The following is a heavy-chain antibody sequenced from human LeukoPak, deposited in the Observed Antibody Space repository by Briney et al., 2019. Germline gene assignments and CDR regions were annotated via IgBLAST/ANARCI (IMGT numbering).Heavy chain of an antibody. D-gene: IGHD3-10*01. J-gene: IGHJ4*02. CDR2: INHSGST. V-gene: IGHV4-34*01. Sequence: PSETLSLTCAAYGGSFSDYYWSWTRQPPGKGLEWIGEINHSGSTNYNPSLKSRVTMSVDTSKNQFSLKVSSVTAADTAVYYCARGLRLDYLYYFDYWGQGTLVTVSS. CDR3: ARGLRLDYLYYFDY. CDR1: GGSFSDYY.